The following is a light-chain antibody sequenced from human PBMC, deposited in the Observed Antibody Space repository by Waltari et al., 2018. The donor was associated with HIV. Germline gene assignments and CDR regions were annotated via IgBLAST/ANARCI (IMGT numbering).Light chain of an antibody. J-gene: IGLJ2*01. V-gene: IGLV2-8*01. Sequence: QSTLTQPPSASGSPGQSVTISCTGTSSDIGGYNYVSWYQQHPGKAPKLIMTEVTKRPSGVPVRFSGSKSGNTASLTFSGLQADDEALYYCSSFAPTNKFYVLFGGGTTLTVL. CDR1: SSDIGGYNY. CDR3: SSFAPTNKFYVL. CDR2: EVT.